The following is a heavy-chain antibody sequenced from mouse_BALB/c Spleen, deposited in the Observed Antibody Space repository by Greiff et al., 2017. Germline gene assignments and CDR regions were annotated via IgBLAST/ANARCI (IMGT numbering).Heavy chain of an antibody. J-gene: IGHJ4*01. V-gene: IGHV3-6*02. CDR1: GYSITSGYY. D-gene: IGHD2-3*01. CDR3: ARRVTKSYAMDY. CDR2: ISYDGSN. Sequence: EVKLMESGPGLVKPSQSLSLTCSVTGYSITSGYYWNWIRQFPGNKLEWMGYISYDGSNNYNPSLKNRISITRDTSKNQFFLKLNSVTTEDTATYYCARRVTKSYAMDYWGQGTSVTVSS.